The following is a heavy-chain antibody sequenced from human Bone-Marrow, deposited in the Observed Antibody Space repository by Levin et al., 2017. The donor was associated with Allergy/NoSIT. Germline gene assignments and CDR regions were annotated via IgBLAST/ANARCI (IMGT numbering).Heavy chain of an antibody. D-gene: IGHD3-10*02. CDR3: VRQLWGRTWRNAVTTFGLGF. V-gene: IGHV5-51*01. CDR1: GYSFPNYW. Sequence: GESLKISCEGSGYSFPNYWIGWVRQMPGKGLEWMGIIFPGDSDTRYSPSFQSQVTISADKSINTAYLQWNSLRASDTAIYYCVRQLWGRTWRNAVTTFGLGFWGQGALVTVSS. CDR2: IFPGDSDT. J-gene: IGHJ4*02.